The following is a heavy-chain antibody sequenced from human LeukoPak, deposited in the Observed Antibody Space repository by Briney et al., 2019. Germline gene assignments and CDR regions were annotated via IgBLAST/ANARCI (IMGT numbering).Heavy chain of an antibody. D-gene: IGHD2-21*02. CDR3: AIDGRDWGSYFDY. J-gene: IGHJ4*02. Sequence: GGSLRLSCAASGFTFSSYVMNWVRQAPGKGLEWVSSIDGNGGSTHYADSVRGRFTISRDNSKNTLYLQMNSLRAEDTALYYCAIDGRDWGSYFDYWGQGILVTVSS. CDR1: GFTFSSYV. V-gene: IGHV3-23*01. CDR2: IDGNGGST.